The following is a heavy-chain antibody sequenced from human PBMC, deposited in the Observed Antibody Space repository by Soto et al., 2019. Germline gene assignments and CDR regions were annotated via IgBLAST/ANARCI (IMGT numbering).Heavy chain of an antibody. V-gene: IGHV1-46*01. CDR2: INPNGGST. Sequence: QVQLVQSGAEVKKPGASVKLSCKASGYTFTSSYVHWVRPAPGQGLEWVALINPNGGSTNYAQEFQGSVTVTRDTSTSTVFMELSSLHSDDTSVYYCARDLLAANYWGQGTLVTVSS. CDR3: ARDLLAANY. CDR1: GYTFTSSY. D-gene: IGHD2-15*01. J-gene: IGHJ4*02.